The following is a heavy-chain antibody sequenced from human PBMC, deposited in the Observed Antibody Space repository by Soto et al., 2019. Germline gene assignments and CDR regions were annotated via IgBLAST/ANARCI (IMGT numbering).Heavy chain of an antibody. Sequence: ASVKVSCKASGYTFTSYAMHWVRQAPGQRLEWMGWINAGNGNTKYSQKFQGRVTITRDTSASTAYMELSRLRSDDTAVYYCARGGRDYGDYSYDYWGQGTLVTVSS. CDR1: GYTFTSYA. CDR2: INAGNGNT. J-gene: IGHJ4*02. V-gene: IGHV1-3*01. D-gene: IGHD4-17*01. CDR3: ARGGRDYGDYSYDY.